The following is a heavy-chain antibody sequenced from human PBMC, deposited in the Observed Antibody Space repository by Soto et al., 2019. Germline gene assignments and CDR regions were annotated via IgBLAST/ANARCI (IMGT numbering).Heavy chain of an antibody. D-gene: IGHD6-13*01. J-gene: IGHJ4*02. Sequence: QVQLQESGPGLVKPSETLSLTCTVSGDSVSSDSYYWSWIRQPPGKGLEWIGYIYYSGTTNYNPSLKSRVTASVDTSQNQFSLKLTSVTAADTAVYYCARANIAAAGTHYYWGQGTLVTVSS. CDR1: GDSVSSDSYY. CDR2: IYYSGTT. CDR3: ARANIAAAGTHYY. V-gene: IGHV4-61*01.